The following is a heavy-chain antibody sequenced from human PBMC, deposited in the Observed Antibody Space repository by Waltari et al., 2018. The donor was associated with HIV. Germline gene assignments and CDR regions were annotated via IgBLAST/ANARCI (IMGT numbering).Heavy chain of an antibody. CDR2: FDDTAST. Sequence: QLQLQESGPGLVKPSETLSLTCTVSGGSISRCGYYWGWIRQPPGKGLEGIGTFDDTASTAYAPSLNGLVTVAAYTSKNQFYRKRSFQTAADTAVYYCAGGAGIGGWVRNDYGGEGSLVTVSS. D-gene: IGHD3-10*01. CDR3: AGGAGIGGWVRNDY. V-gene: IGHV4-39*07. J-gene: IGHJ4*02. CDR1: GGSISRCGYY.